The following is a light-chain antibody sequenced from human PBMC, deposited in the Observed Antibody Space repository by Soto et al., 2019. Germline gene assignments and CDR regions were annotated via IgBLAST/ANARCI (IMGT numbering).Light chain of an antibody. V-gene: IGKV2-30*02. J-gene: IGKJ2*01. CDR3: MQGSHWPYT. CDR2: KVS. Sequence: DVVLTQSPLSLPVTLGQPASISCRSSQSLVHSDGIFYLNWFQQRPGQSPRRLIYKVSNRDYGVXDXXSGSGSGTDFTTEISRVEAEDGEVYYCMQGSHWPYTFGQGTKLEIK. CDR1: QSLVHSDGIFY.